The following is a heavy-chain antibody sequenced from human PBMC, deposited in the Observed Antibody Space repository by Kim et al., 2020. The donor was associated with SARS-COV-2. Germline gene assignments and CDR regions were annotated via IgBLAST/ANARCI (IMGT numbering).Heavy chain of an antibody. CDR3: VRQGCGSTSCHTLDV. Sequence: GESLKISCKGSGYTFTNNWIGWVRQMPGKGLECMGIIYPANSETRYSPSFQGQVTISVDKSIDTAYLQWSSLQASDDAMYYCVRQGCGSTSCHTLDVWGQGTTVSVSS. CDR2: IYPANSET. D-gene: IGHD2-2*01. CDR1: GYTFTNNW. V-gene: IGHV5-51*01. J-gene: IGHJ6*02.